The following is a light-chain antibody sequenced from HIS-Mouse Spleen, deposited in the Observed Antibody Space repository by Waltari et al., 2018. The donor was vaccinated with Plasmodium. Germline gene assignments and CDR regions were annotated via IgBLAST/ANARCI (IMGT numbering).Light chain of an antibody. CDR3: QQYGSAPWT. J-gene: IGKJ1*01. CDR1: QSVSSSY. V-gene: IGKV3-20*01. CDR2: GGS. Sequence: EIVLTQSPGTLSLSPGERATLSCSASQSVSSSYLAWDQQKPRQAPRLLSYGGSSRATGIPDRFSGSGSGTDFTLNISRLEPEDFAVYYCQQYGSAPWTFGQGTKVEIK.